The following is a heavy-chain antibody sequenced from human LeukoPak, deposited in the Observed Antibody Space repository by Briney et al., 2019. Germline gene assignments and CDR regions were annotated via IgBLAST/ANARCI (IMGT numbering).Heavy chain of an antibody. CDR2: INRNSGGA. CDR1: GYTLTDFY. CDR3: ARDLGYSSSSGDFDY. J-gene: IGHJ4*02. V-gene: IGHV1-2*02. Sequence: GASVKVPCKASGYTLTDFYMHWVRQVPGQGLEWMGWINRNSGGANYAQKFQGRVTMTRDTSISTAYMELSRLTSDDTAIYYCARDLGYSSSSGDFDYWGQGTLVTVSS. D-gene: IGHD6-6*01.